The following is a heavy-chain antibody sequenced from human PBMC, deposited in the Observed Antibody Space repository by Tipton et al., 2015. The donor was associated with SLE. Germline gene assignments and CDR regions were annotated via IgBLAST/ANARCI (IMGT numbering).Heavy chain of an antibody. D-gene: IGHD3-22*01. CDR1: GGSIGSHY. Sequence: TLSLTCTVSGGSIGSHYWSWIPQPPGQGLEWIGYIYHSGSTDYNPSLKSRVTVSVDTSKNQFSLKLTSVTAADTAVYYCARVPPGLYDTSGYYPYYFDYWGQGTLVTVSS. V-gene: IGHV4-59*11. J-gene: IGHJ4*02. CDR3: ARVPPGLYDTSGYYPYYFDY. CDR2: IYHSGST.